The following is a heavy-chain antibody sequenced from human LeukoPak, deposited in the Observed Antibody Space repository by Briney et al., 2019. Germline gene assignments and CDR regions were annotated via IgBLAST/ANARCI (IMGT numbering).Heavy chain of an antibody. CDR2: ISPYNGNT. J-gene: IGHJ2*01. D-gene: IGHD2/OR15-2a*01. V-gene: IGHV1-18*01. CDR3: ARDNTWYFDL. Sequence: ASVKVSCTASGYTFSSYAITWVRQAPGQGLEWMGWISPYNGNTDSAQKFQDRVTMTTDISTSAAYMELRSLRSDDTAVYYCARDNTWYFDLWGRGTLVTVSS. CDR1: GYTFSSYA.